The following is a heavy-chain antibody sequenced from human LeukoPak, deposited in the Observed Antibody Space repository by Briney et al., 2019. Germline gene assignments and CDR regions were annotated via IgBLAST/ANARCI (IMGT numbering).Heavy chain of an antibody. V-gene: IGHV3-30*01. CDR1: GFTFDSFA. Sequence: GGSLRLSCAASGFTFDSFAIHWVRQAPGKGLEWVAVISYDGSNKYYADSVKGRFTISRDNSKNTLYLQLNSLRPEDTAVYYCARDQLAYSGYDTLFDYWGQGSLVTVSS. CDR2: ISYDGSNK. J-gene: IGHJ4*02. CDR3: ARDQLAYSGYDTLFDY. D-gene: IGHD5-12*01.